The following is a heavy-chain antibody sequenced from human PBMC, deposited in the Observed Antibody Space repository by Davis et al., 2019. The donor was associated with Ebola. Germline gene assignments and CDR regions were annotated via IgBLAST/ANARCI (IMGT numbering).Heavy chain of an antibody. CDR1: GASISSSSYD. Sequence: MPSETLSLTCPVSGASISSSSYDWGCIRQPPGKGLEWIGSIYYTGSTQFNPSLKSRVTMSVDTSKNQFSLKLSSVTAADTAVYFCAALRSGGRPSIDSWGQGTLVSASS. CDR2: IYYTGST. D-gene: IGHD2-15*01. V-gene: IGHV4-39*01. CDR3: AALRSGGRPSIDS. J-gene: IGHJ4*02.